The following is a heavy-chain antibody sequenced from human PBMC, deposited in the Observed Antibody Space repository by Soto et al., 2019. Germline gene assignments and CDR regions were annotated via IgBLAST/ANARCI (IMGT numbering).Heavy chain of an antibody. Sequence: GGSLRLSCAASGFTFSSYAMSWVRQAPGKGLEWVSAISGSGGSTYYADSVKGRFTISRDNSKNSLYLQMNSLRAEDTALYYCAKADSSGWSPYFDYWGQGTLVTVSS. V-gene: IGHV3-23*01. CDR2: ISGSGGST. CDR1: GFTFSSYA. J-gene: IGHJ4*02. CDR3: AKADSSGWSPYFDY. D-gene: IGHD6-19*01.